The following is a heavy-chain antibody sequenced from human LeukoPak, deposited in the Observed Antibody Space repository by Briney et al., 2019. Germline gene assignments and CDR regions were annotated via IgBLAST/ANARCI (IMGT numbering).Heavy chain of an antibody. J-gene: IGHJ4*02. CDR1: GGSISSSSYY. Sequence: NPSETLSLTCTVSGGSISSSSYYWGWIRQPPGKGLEWIGSIYYSGSTYYNPSLKSRVTISVDTSKNQFSLKLSSVTAADTAVYYCARGNVWVSYRYFDYWGQGTLVTVSS. CDR2: IYYSGST. V-gene: IGHV4-39*01. D-gene: IGHD3-16*02. CDR3: ARGNVWVSYRYFDY.